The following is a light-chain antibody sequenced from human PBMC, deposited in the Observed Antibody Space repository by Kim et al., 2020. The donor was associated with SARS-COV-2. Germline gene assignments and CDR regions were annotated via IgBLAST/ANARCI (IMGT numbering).Light chain of an antibody. CDR3: QQYDPSFPYT. CDR1: ETISSDY. J-gene: IGKJ2*01. CDR2: GAS. V-gene: IGKV3-20*01. Sequence: EIVLTQSPGTLSLSTGERATLSCRTSETISSDYVAWYRHKPGQAPRLLIYGASTRATGIPERFSGSGSGTDFTLTISRLEPEDFAVYYCQQYDPSFPYTFGQGTKLEIK.